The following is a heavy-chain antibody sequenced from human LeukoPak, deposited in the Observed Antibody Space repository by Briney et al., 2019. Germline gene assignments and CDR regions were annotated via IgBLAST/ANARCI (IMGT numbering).Heavy chain of an antibody. Sequence: GRSLRLSCAASGFTFSSYGMHWVRQAPGKGLEWVAVISYDGSNKYYEDSVKGRFSISRDNSKNTLYLQMNSLRAEDTAVYYCAKSMVRGEEFYYYYGMDVWGQGTTVTVSS. J-gene: IGHJ6*02. CDR3: AKSMVRGEEFYYYYGMDV. CDR2: ISYDGSNK. V-gene: IGHV3-30*18. CDR1: GFTFSSYG. D-gene: IGHD3-10*01.